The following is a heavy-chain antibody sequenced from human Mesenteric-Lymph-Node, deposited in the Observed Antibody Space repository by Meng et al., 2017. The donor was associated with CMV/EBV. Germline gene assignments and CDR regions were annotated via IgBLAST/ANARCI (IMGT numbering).Heavy chain of an antibody. CDR1: GGSFSGYY. CDR3: ARGSDIPVNNY. D-gene: IGHD2-15*01. CDR2: INHSGVP. J-gene: IGHJ4*02. V-gene: IGHV4-34*01. Sequence: QVQLQQWGAGLLKHSETLSLTCAVYGGSFSGYYWSWIRQPPGKGLEWIGEINHSGVPNYNPSLKSRVTISLDRSKNQFSLKLSSVTAEDTAVYYCARGSDIPVNNYWGQGTLAPSPQ.